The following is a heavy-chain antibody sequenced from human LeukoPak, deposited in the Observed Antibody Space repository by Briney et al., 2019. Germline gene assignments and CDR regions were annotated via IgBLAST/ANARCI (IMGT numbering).Heavy chain of an antibody. J-gene: IGHJ4*02. V-gene: IGHV1-18*04. CDR2: ISAYNGNT. Sequence: ASVKVSCKASGYTFTGYYMHWVRQAPGQGLEWMGWISAYNGNTNYAQKLQGRVTMTTDTSTSTAYMELRSLRSDDTAVYYCARDLSRYYDSSGPFDYWGQGTLVTVSS. CDR3: ARDLSRYYDSSGPFDY. CDR1: GYTFTGYY. D-gene: IGHD3-22*01.